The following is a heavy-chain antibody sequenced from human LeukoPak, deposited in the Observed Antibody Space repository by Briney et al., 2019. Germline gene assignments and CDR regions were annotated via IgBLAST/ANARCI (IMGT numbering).Heavy chain of an antibody. D-gene: IGHD4-23*01. CDR2: LHPSGAT. V-gene: IGHV4-4*07. CDR1: GSPISGYY. Sequence: SDTLSLTCTVSGSPISGYYWNWIRQPAGKGLEWIGRLHPSGATNYNPSVRSRLTMSLDTSNSQFSLRLSSVTTADTAIYYCTRVSRIDYGGNPEGDDWGKGTTVIVSS. J-gene: IGHJ6*04. CDR3: TRVSRIDYGGNPEGDD.